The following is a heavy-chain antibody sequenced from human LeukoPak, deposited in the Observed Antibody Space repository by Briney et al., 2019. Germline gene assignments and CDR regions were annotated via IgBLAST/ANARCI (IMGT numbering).Heavy chain of an antibody. V-gene: IGHV5-51*01. J-gene: IGHJ4*02. CDR2: IYPGDSGT. CDR1: GYSFANYW. D-gene: IGHD5-12*01. Sequence: GESLKISCKASGYSFANYWIGWVRPMPGKGLEWMGIIYPGDSGTKYSPSFQGQVTISADKSISTAYLQWSSLKASDTAMYYCARTVDRVYTGYDKWGQGTLVTVSS. CDR3: ARTVDRVYTGYDK.